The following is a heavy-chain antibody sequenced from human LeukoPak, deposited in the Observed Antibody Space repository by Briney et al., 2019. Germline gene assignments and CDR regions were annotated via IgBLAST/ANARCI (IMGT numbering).Heavy chain of an antibody. CDR1: GFTFDDYA. Sequence: GGSLRLSCAASGFTFDDYAMHWVRQAPGKGLEWVSGISWNSGSIGYADSVKGRFTISRDNAKNSLYLQMNSLRAEDTAVSYCGRDRIRNYDHWGQGTLVTVSS. CDR3: GRDRIRNYDH. V-gene: IGHV3-9*01. J-gene: IGHJ5*02. CDR2: ISWNSGSI. D-gene: IGHD1-7*01.